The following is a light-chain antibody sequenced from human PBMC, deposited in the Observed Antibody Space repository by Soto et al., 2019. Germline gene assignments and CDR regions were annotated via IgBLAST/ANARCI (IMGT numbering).Light chain of an antibody. J-gene: IGKJ1*01. CDR2: DAS. V-gene: IGKV1-5*01. Sequence: DIQMTQSPYTLSASVGDRVTITCRASQGISTWLAWYQQKPGTAPKLLIYDASSLESGVPSRFSGSGSGTEFTLTISSLQPEDFATYSCQQSYSTTWTFGQGTKVDIK. CDR3: QQSYSTTWT. CDR1: QGISTW.